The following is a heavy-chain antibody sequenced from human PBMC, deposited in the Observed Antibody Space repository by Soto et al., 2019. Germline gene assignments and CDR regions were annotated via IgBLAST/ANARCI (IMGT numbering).Heavy chain of an antibody. CDR1: GGSISGYY. CDR2: IYYSGST. Sequence: SETLSLTCTVSGGSISGYYWSWIRQPPGKGLEWIGYIYYSGSTNYNPSLKSRVTISIDTSKNQFSLKLSSVTAADTAVYYCARTDYDFWSGYWRWFDPWGQGTLVTVSS. CDR3: ARTDYDFWSGYWRWFDP. D-gene: IGHD3-3*01. V-gene: IGHV4-59*01. J-gene: IGHJ5*02.